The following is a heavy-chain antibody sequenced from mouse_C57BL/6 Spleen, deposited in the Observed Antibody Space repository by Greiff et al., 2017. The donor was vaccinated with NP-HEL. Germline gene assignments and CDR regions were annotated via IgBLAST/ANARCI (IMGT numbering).Heavy chain of an antibody. V-gene: IGHV5-15*01. Sequence: VQLKESGGGLVQPGGSLKLSCAASGFTFSDYGMAWVRQAPRKGPEWVAFISNLAYSIYYADTVTGRFTISRENAKNTLYLEMSSLRSEDTAMYYCARSTMITTFAYWGQGTLVTVSA. J-gene: IGHJ3*01. CDR1: GFTFSDYG. CDR3: ARSTMITTFAY. CDR2: ISNLAYSI. D-gene: IGHD2-4*01.